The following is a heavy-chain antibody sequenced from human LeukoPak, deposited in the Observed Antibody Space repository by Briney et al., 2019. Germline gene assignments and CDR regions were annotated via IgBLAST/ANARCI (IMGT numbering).Heavy chain of an antibody. J-gene: IGHJ4*02. D-gene: IGHD3-10*01. CDR3: ARETYASGSYYIDY. CDR2: ISSSGRII. CDR1: GFTFSSYS. Sequence: PGGSLRLSCAASGFTFSSYSMNWVRQAPGKGLEWVSYISSSGRIIFYADSMKGRFTISRDNAKNSLYLQMNGLRAEDTAVYYCARETYASGSYYIDYWGQGTLVTVSS. V-gene: IGHV3-48*04.